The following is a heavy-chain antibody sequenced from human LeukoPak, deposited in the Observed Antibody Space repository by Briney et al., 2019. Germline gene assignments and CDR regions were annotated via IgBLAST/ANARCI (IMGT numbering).Heavy chain of an antibody. CDR3: ARGYGDSIHFDY. V-gene: IGHV3-7*04. D-gene: IGHD4-17*01. CDR2: IKRDGSEK. J-gene: IGHJ4*02. CDR1: GFTFSSYW. Sequence: GGSLRLSCAASGFTFSSYWMSWVRQAPGKGLEWVANIKRDGSEKYYVDSVKGRFTISRDNAKNSLYLQMNSLRAEEAAVYYCARGYGDSIHFDYWGQGTLVGVSS.